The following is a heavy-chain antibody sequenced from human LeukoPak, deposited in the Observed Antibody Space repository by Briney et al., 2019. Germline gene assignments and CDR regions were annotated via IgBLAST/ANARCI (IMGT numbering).Heavy chain of an antibody. CDR3: ARGDYYGSRGDY. CDR2: IWYDGSNK. V-gene: IGHV3-33*01. Sequence: GGSLRLSCAASGFTFSSYGMHWVRQAPGKGLEWVAVIWYDGSNKYYADSVKGRFTISRDNSKNTLYLQMNSLRAEDTAVYYWARGDYYGSRGDYWGQGTLVTVSS. CDR1: GFTFSSYG. J-gene: IGHJ4*02. D-gene: IGHD3-10*01.